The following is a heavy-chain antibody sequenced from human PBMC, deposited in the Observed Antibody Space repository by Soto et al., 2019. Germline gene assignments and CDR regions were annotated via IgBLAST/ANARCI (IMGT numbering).Heavy chain of an antibody. CDR3: LVTTSYVDI. V-gene: IGHV3-7*01. J-gene: IGHJ3*02. CDR1: GFTLSNFW. Sequence: EVQLVESGGDLAQPGGSLRPSCAASGFTLSNFWVNWVRQAPGKGLAWVANIKQGGIERNYVDSVKGRFTISRDDTNNSLFLQMNNLGVEDAAIYYCLVTTSYVDIWGRGTPVTVSS. D-gene: IGHD4-17*01. CDR2: IKQGGIER.